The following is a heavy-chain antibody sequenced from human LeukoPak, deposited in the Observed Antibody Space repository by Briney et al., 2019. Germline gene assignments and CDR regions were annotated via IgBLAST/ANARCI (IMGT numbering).Heavy chain of an antibody. CDR2: ISYDGSNK. V-gene: IGHV3-30*18. Sequence: PGRSLRLSCAGTGFSFGNYRMHWVRQAPGKGLEWVAVISYDGSNKYYADPVKGRFTISRDNSKNTLYLQMNSLRAEDTAVYYCAKDPHFGDYPYYFDYWGQGTLVTVSS. J-gene: IGHJ4*02. CDR1: GFSFGNYR. D-gene: IGHD4-17*01. CDR3: AKDPHFGDYPYYFDY.